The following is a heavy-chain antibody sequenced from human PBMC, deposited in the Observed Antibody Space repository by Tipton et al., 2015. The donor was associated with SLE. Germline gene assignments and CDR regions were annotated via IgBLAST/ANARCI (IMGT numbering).Heavy chain of an antibody. D-gene: IGHD1-26*01. CDR2: IYYSGST. Sequence: TLSLTCTVSGGSISSHYWSWIRQPPGKGLEWIGYIYYSGSTYYNPSLKSRVTISIDTSKNQFSLKLSSVTAADTAVYYCSSVGDYFMDVWGKGTTVTVSS. J-gene: IGHJ6*03. V-gene: IGHV4-59*11. CDR3: SSVGDYFMDV. CDR1: GGSISSHY.